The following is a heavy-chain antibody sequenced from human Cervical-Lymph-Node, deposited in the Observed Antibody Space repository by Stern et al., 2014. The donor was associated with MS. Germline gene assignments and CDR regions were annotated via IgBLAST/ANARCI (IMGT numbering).Heavy chain of an antibody. V-gene: IGHV4-61*02. CDR1: GGSISSGSYY. D-gene: IGHD6-13*01. CDR2: IYTSGST. Sequence: QVQLQESGPGLVKPSQTLSLTCTVSGGSISSGSYYWSWIRQPAGKGLEWIGRIYTSGSTNYNPSLKSRVTISVETPKTQYSLKRVSVTAADTAVYYCARKSGYLDYFDYWGQGTLVTVSS. J-gene: IGHJ4*02. CDR3: ARKSGYLDYFDY.